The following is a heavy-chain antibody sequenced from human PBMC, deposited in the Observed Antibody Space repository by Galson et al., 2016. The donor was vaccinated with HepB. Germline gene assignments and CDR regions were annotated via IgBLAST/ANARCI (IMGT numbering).Heavy chain of an antibody. CDR1: GYTFHSYG. CDR2: ISPANGKI. J-gene: IGHJ4*02. D-gene: IGHD3-9*01. Sequence: SVKVSCKASGYTFHSYGISWLRQAPGQGLEWMGWISPANGKIDYLQHLQGRLTMTTDTSTSTAYMELRSLRSDATAIYFCARDTFAQYDSLTGDYGPHLFEYWGQGTLVTVSS. V-gene: IGHV1-18*01. CDR3: ARDTFAQYDSLTGDYGPHLFEY.